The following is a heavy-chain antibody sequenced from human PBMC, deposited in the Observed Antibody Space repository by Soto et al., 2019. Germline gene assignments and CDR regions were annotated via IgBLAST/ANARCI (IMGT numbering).Heavy chain of an antibody. CDR3: ARDGHIVVVTAVYYYYYGMDV. CDR2: IWYDGSNK. J-gene: IGHJ6*02. V-gene: IGHV3-33*01. CDR1: GFTFSSYG. Sequence: PGGSLRLSCAASGFTFSSYGMHWVRQAPGKGLEWVAVIWYDGSNKYYADSVKGRFTISRDNSKNTLYLQMNSLRAEDTAVYYCARDGHIVVVTAVYYYYYGMDVWGQGTTVTVSS. D-gene: IGHD2-21*02.